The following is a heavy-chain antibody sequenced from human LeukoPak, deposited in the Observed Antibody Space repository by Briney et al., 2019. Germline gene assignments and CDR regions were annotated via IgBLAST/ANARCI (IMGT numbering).Heavy chain of an antibody. D-gene: IGHD3-16*01. CDR2: IYYSGST. J-gene: IGHJ6*02. Sequence: PSETLSLTCTVSGGSISSYYWSWIRQPPGKGLEWIGYIYYSGSTNYNPSLKSRVTISVDTSKNQFSLKLSSVTAADTAVYYCARGQGARYYYYYGMDVWGQGTTVTVSS. CDR3: ARGQGARYYYYYGMDV. CDR1: GGSISSYY. V-gene: IGHV4-59*01.